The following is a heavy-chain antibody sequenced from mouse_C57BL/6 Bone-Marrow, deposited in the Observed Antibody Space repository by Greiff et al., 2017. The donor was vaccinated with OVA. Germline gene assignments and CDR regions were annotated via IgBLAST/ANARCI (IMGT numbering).Heavy chain of an antibody. CDR1: GYTLTSYG. CDR2: IYPRSGNT. Sequence: QVQLKQSGAELARPGASVKLSCKASGYTLTSYGISWVKQRTGQGLEWIGEIYPRSGNTYYNEKFKGKATLTADKSSSTAYMELRSLTSEDSAVYFCARWLLPYYFDYWGQGTTLTVSS. D-gene: IGHD2-3*01. J-gene: IGHJ2*01. V-gene: IGHV1-81*01. CDR3: ARWLLPYYFDY.